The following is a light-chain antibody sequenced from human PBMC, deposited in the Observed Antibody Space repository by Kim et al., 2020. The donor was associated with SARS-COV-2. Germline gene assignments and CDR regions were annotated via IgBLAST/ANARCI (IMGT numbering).Light chain of an antibody. Sequence: GTAGLRVTHTCYRITYNSVYWNQLLPGTAPKLLIHRNNHRPSGVPDRFSGSKSGTSATLAISGLRSDDEADYFCKAWDDSLSGRVFGGGTQLTVL. CDR3: KAWDDSLSGRV. J-gene: IGLJ3*02. CDR2: RNN. CDR1: TYNS. V-gene: IGLV1-47*01.